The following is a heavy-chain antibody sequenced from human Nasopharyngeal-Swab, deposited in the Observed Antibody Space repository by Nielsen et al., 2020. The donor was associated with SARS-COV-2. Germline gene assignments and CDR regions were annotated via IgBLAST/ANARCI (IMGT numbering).Heavy chain of an antibody. Sequence: SETLSLTCTVSGGSISSYYWTWIRQSPGKGLEWIEYIYYSGSTDYNPSLKGRVTISVDTSKNQFSLKLNSVTAADTAVYYCARRETIVGGFDYWGQGTLVTVSS. CDR1: GGSISSYY. D-gene: IGHD1-26*01. CDR2: IYYSGST. J-gene: IGHJ4*02. V-gene: IGHV4-59*08. CDR3: ARRETIVGGFDY.